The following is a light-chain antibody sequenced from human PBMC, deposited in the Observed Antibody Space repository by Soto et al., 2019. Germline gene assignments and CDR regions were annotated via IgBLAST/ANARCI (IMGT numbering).Light chain of an antibody. V-gene: IGLV2-8*01. Sequence: QSALTQPPSASGSPGKSVTISCTGTSSDIGTFSSISWYQQYPGKAPKLMIFGVSQRPSGVPDRFSGSKSANTASLTVSGLQDEDEAEYYCSSQAGSDSLMVFGGGTKLTVL. CDR3: SSQAGSDSLMV. CDR2: GVS. J-gene: IGLJ2*01. CDR1: SSDIGTFSS.